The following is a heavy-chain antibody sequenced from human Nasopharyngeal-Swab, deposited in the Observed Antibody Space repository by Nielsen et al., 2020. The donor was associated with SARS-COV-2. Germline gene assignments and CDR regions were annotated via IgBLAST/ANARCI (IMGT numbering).Heavy chain of an antibody. J-gene: IGHJ5*02. D-gene: IGHD2-15*01. CDR2: INHSGST. CDR1: GGSFSGYY. Sequence: SETLSLTCAVYGGSFSGYYWSWIRQPPGKGLEWIGEINHSGSTNYNPPLKSRVTISVDTSKNQFSLKLSSVTAADTAVYYCARECSGGSCYLVGFDPWGQGTLVTVSS. CDR3: ARECSGGSCYLVGFDP. V-gene: IGHV4-34*01.